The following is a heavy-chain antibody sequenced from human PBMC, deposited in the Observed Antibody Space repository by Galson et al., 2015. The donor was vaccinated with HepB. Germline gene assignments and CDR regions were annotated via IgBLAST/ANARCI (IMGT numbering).Heavy chain of an antibody. Sequence: SLRLSCAASGFTFSDYWMSWVRQAPGRGLEWVAHIKQDGSERYYVDSVKGRFTISRDNAKKSVYLQMNGLRAEDTAVYYCASFHSLHWYFDLWGRGTLVTVSS. D-gene: IGHD2-15*01. CDR2: IKQDGSER. V-gene: IGHV3-7*03. CDR1: GFTFSDYW. CDR3: ASFHSLHWYFDL. J-gene: IGHJ2*01.